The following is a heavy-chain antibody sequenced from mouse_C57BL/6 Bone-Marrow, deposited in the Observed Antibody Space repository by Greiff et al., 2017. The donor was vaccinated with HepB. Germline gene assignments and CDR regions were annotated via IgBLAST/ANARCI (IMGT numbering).Heavy chain of an antibody. V-gene: IGHV1-15*01. Sequence: QVQLQQSGAELVRPGASVTLSCKASGYTFTDYEMHWVKQTPVHGLEWIGAIDPETGGTAYNQKFKGKAILTADKSSSTAYMELRRLTSEDSAVYYCTRGVLPYYYAMDYWGQGTSVTVSS. D-gene: IGHD2-12*01. CDR3: TRGVLPYYYAMDY. J-gene: IGHJ4*01. CDR2: IDPETGGT. CDR1: GYTFTDYE.